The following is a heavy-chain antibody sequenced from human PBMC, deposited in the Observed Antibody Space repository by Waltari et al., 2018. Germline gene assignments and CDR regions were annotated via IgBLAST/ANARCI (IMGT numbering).Heavy chain of an antibody. D-gene: IGHD6-13*01. CDR2: IYTSGST. V-gene: IGHV4-61*02. Sequence: QVQLQESGPGLVKPSQTLSLTCTVSGGSISSGSYYWSWIRQPAGKGLEWIGRIYTSGSTNYHPSLKSRVTISVDTSKNQFSLKLSSVTAADTAVYYCARDPEYSSSWTTPGAFDIWGQGTMVTVSS. CDR1: GGSISSGSYY. CDR3: ARDPEYSSSWTTPGAFDI. J-gene: IGHJ3*02.